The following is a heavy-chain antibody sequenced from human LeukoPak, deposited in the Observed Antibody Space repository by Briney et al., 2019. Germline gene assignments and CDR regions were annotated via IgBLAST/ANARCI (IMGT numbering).Heavy chain of an antibody. Sequence: ASVKVSCKASGYTFTGYYMHWVRQAPGQGLEWMGWINPNSGGTNYAQKFQGRVTMTRDTSISTAYMELSRLRCDDTAVYYCARDPAFSSWFDPWGQGTLVTVSS. V-gene: IGHV1-2*02. CDR3: ARDPAFSSWFDP. CDR2: INPNSGGT. J-gene: IGHJ5*02. CDR1: GYTFTGYY.